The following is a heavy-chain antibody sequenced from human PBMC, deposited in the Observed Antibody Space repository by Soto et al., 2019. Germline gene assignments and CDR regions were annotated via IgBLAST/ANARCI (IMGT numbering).Heavy chain of an antibody. CDR1: GFTFSSYA. V-gene: IGHV3-23*01. J-gene: IGHJ3*02. CDR2: ISGSGGST. Sequence: GGSLRLSCAASGFTFSSYAMSWVRQAPGKGLEWVSAISGSGGSTYYADSVKGRFTISRDNSKNTLYLQMNSLRAEDTAVYYCAKDPSQVYGEGSAFDIWGQGTMVTVSS. D-gene: IGHD4-17*01. CDR3: AKDPSQVYGEGSAFDI.